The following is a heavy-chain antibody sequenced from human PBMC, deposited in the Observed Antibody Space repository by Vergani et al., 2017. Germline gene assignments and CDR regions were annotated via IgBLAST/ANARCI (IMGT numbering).Heavy chain of an antibody. D-gene: IGHD4-23*01. V-gene: IGHV3-66*02. CDR2: IYSGGST. CDR3: ARDPATVVTPYFDY. Sequence: EVQLVESGGGLVQPGGSLRLSCAASGFTVSSNYMSWVRQAPGKGLEWVSVIYSGGSTYYADSVKGRFTISRDNSKNTLYLQMNSRGAEDTAVYYCARDPATVVTPYFDYWGQGTLVTVSS. J-gene: IGHJ4*02. CDR1: GFTVSSNY.